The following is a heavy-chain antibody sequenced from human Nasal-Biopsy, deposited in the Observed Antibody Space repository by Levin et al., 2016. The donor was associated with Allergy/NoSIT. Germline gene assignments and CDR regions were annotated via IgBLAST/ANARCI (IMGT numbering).Heavy chain of an antibody. Sequence: GESLKISCAASGFTFSFYGMTWVRQAPGMGLEWLTLISHDGSNEDYAGSVKGRFTISRDNSKDTVFLQMNSVRDEDTAVYYCARQNDQRSAFDIWGQGALVTVSS. CDR3: ARQNDQRSAFDI. CDR1: GFTFSFYG. D-gene: IGHD2-2*01. V-gene: IGHV3-30*01. J-gene: IGHJ3*02. CDR2: ISHDGSNE.